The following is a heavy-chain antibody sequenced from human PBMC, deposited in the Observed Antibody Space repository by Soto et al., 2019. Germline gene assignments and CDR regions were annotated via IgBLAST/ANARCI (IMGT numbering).Heavy chain of an antibody. D-gene: IGHD5-12*01. CDR2: IYYSGST. CDR1: GGSISSYY. CDR3: ARDVTRYSGYDV. J-gene: IGHJ4*02. V-gene: IGHV4-59*01. Sequence: PSETLSLTCTVSGGSISSYYWSWIRQPPGKGLEWIGYIYYSGSTNYNPSLKSRVTISVDTSKNQFSLKLSSVTAADTAVYYCARDVTRYSGYDVWGQGTLVTVSS.